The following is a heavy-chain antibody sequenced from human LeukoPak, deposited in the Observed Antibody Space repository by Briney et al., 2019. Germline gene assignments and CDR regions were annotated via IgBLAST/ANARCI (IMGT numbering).Heavy chain of an antibody. V-gene: IGHV3-30-3*01. J-gene: IGHJ6*02. CDR2: ISYDGSNK. CDR3: ASVSIVVVPAAEAYYYGMDV. D-gene: IGHD2-2*01. Sequence: GGSLRLSCAASGFTFSSYAMHWVRQAPGKGLEGVAVISYDGSNKYYADSVKGRFTISRDNSKNTLYLQMNSLRAEDTAVYYCASVSIVVVPAAEAYYYGMDVWGQGTTVTVSS. CDR1: GFTFSSYA.